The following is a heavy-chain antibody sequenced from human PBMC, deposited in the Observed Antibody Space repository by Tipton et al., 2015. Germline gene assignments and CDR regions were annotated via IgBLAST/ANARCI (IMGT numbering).Heavy chain of an antibody. Sequence: SLRLSCTASGFNFGDYAMSWFRQAPGKGLEWVGFIRSKAYGGTTEYAASVKGRFTISRDDSKSIAYLQMNSLKTEDTAVYYCTRVLHSWVTTIGYWGQGTLVAVSS. D-gene: IGHD4-17*01. CDR2: IRSKAYGGTT. CDR3: TRVLHSWVTTIGY. J-gene: IGHJ4*02. V-gene: IGHV3-49*03. CDR1: GFNFGDYA.